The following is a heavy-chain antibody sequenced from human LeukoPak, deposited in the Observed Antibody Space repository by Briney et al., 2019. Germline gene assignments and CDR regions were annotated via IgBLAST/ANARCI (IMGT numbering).Heavy chain of an antibody. CDR3: ARKENVYYYFDY. CDR2: IYHSGTT. V-gene: IGHV4-59*12. D-gene: IGHD3-10*01. Sequence: SETLSLTCTVSGGSISNYYWSWIRQPPGKGLEWIGYIYHSGTTYYNPSLQSRVTMSVDTSKNQFSLKLSSVTAVDTAVYYCARKENVYYYFDYWGQGTLVTVSS. CDR1: GGSISNYY. J-gene: IGHJ4*02.